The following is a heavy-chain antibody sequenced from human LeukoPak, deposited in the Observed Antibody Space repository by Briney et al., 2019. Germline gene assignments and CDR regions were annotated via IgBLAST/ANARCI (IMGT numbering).Heavy chain of an antibody. V-gene: IGHV3-30*02. CDR3: AKDSNYYGSGYYYYYYGIDV. Sequence: GGSLRLSCAASGFTFSSYGMHWVRQAPGKGLEGVAFIRYAGSNKYYADSVKGRFTISRDNSKNTLYLQMNSLRAEDTAVYYCAKDSNYYGSGYYYYYYGIDVWGQGTTVTVSS. CDR1: GFTFSSYG. CDR2: IRYAGSNK. J-gene: IGHJ6*02. D-gene: IGHD3-10*01.